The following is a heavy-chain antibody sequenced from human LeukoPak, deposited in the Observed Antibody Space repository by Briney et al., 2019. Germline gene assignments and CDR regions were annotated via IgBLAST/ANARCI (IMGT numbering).Heavy chain of an antibody. CDR1: GASISSGDYY. CDR2: IYYSGST. J-gene: IGHJ4*02. Sequence: PSQTLSLTCTVSGASISSGDYYWSWIRQPPGKGLEWIGYIYYSGSTYYNPSLKSRLTISVDTSKNQFSLKLSSVTAADTAVYYCARATSGDDFWSGYQRGYYFDYWGQGTLVTVSS. CDR3: ARATSGDDFWSGYQRGYYFDY. D-gene: IGHD3-3*01. V-gene: IGHV4-30-4*08.